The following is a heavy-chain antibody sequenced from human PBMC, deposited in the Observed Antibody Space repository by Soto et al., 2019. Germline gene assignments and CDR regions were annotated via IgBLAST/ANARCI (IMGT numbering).Heavy chain of an antibody. D-gene: IGHD1-26*01. CDR2: IYSGGIT. CDR3: ARDPGRSYGPD. CDR1: GFTVSSNY. J-gene: IGHJ4*02. V-gene: IGHV3-66*01. Sequence: GGSLRLSCAASGFTVSSNYMSWVRQAPGKGLEWVSVIYSGGITYHADSVKGRFTISRDNSKNTLYLQMNSLRAEDTAVYYCARDPGRSYGPDWGQGTLVTVSS.